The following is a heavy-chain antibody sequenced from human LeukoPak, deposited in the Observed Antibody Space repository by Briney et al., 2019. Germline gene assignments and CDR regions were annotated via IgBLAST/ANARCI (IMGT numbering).Heavy chain of an antibody. V-gene: IGHV3-48*01. CDR2: ISSSSSTI. CDR3: AREWERKAFDY. Sequence: GGSLRLSCAASGFTFSSYSMNWVRQAPGKGLEWVSYISSSSSTIYYADSVKGRFTISRDNSKNTLYLQMNSLRAEDTAVYYCAREWERKAFDYWGQGTLVTVSS. D-gene: IGHD1-26*01. CDR1: GFTFSSYS. J-gene: IGHJ4*02.